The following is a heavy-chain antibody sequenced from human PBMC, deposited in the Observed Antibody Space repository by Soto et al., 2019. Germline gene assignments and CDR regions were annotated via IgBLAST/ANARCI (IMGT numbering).Heavy chain of an antibody. J-gene: IGHJ6*02. Sequence: PSESLSLTCTVSGGSISSSSYYWGWIRQPPGKGLEWIGSIYYSGSTYYNPSLKSRVTISVDTSKNQFSLKLSSVTAADTAVYYCARGGYYYYGMDVWGQGTTVTAP. D-gene: IGHD3-16*01. CDR2: IYYSGST. CDR1: GGSISSSSYY. CDR3: ARGGYYYYGMDV. V-gene: IGHV4-39*01.